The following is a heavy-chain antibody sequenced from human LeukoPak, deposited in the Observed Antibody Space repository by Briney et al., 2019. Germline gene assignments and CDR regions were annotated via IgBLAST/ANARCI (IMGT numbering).Heavy chain of an antibody. J-gene: IGHJ5*02. CDR1: GLTVSSNY. V-gene: IGHV3-53*01. Sequence: GGSLRLSCAASGLTVSSNYMTWVRQAPGKGLEWVSIIHTNGNTYYADSVEGRFTISRDNSKNTLYLQMNSLRTEDTAVYHCASSRTAASSNWFDPWGQGTLVTVSS. CDR2: IHTNGNT. D-gene: IGHD6-13*01. CDR3: ASSRTAASSNWFDP.